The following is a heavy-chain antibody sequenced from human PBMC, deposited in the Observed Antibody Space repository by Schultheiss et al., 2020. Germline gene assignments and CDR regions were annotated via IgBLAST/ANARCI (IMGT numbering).Heavy chain of an antibody. J-gene: IGHJ4*02. V-gene: IGHV4-59*01. CDR1: DDSISNYY. CDR2: VYYTGAT. CDR3: ARAGFSYGTGYYFDF. Sequence: SETLSLTCTVSDDSISNYYWTWIRQPPGRGLEWIGFVYYTGATNYNPSLKSRVTISLDASKSQFSLYLSSVTAADTAMYYCARAGFSYGTGYYFDFWGQGTLVTVSS. D-gene: IGHD5-18*01.